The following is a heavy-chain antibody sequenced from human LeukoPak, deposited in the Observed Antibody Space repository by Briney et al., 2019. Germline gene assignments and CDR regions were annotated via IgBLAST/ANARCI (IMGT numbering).Heavy chain of an antibody. Sequence: GGSLRLSCAASGFTFSSYGMHWVRQAPGKGLEWVAFIRYDGSNKYYADSVKGRFTISRDNSKNTLYLQMNSLRAVDTAVYYCALRRGYSGWYRFDYWGQGTLVTVSS. CDR1: GFTFSSYG. CDR2: IRYDGSNK. CDR3: ALRRGYSGWYRFDY. V-gene: IGHV3-30*02. J-gene: IGHJ4*02. D-gene: IGHD6-19*01.